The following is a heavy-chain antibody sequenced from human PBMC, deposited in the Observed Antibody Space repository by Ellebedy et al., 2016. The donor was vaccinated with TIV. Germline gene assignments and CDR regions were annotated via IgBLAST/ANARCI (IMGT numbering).Heavy chain of an antibody. CDR3: GDNFY. D-gene: IGHD2-15*01. J-gene: IGHJ4*02. V-gene: IGHV3-15*01. Sequence: GESLKISCAASGFTFTNSWMSCARQAPGTGLEWVGHIKSQTAGGTTDYAAPVKGRFTISRDDSKDTLYLQMDSLKTEDTAVYYCGDNFYWGQGTLVTVSS. CDR1: GFTFTNSW. CDR2: IKSQTAGGTT.